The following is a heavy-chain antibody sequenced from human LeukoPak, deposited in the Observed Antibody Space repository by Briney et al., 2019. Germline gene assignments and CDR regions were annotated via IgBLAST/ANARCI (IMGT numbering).Heavy chain of an antibody. V-gene: IGHV3-9*01. Sequence: PGGSLRLSCAASGFTFSSYAMHWVRQAPGKGLEWVPGISWNSGSIGYADSVKGRFTISRDNAKNSLYLQMNSLRAEDTALYYCAKKARGGSYYFDYWGQGTLVTVSS. CDR3: AKKARGGSYYFDY. CDR1: GFTFSSYA. CDR2: ISWNSGSI. J-gene: IGHJ4*02. D-gene: IGHD2-15*01.